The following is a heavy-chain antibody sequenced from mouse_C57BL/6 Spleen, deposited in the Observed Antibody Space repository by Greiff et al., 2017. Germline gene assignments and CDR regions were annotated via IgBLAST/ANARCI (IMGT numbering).Heavy chain of an antibody. CDR1: GYAFSSSW. D-gene: IGHD1-1*01. CDR3: AREGITTVVATYYYAMDY. J-gene: IGHJ4*01. Sequence: VQLQESGPELVKPGASVKISCKASGYAFSSSWMNWVKQRPGKGREWIGRIYPGDGDTNYNGKFKGKATLTADKSSSTAYMQLSSLTSEDSAVYFCAREGITTVVATYYYAMDYWGQGTSVTVSS. V-gene: IGHV1-82*01. CDR2: IYPGDGDT.